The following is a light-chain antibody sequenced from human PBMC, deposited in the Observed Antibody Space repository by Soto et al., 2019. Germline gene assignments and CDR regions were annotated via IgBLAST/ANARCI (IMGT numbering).Light chain of an antibody. Sequence: QSVLTQPASVSGSPGQSIPISCTGTSSDVGGYNYVSWYQQHPGKAPKLMIYEVSNRPSGVSNRFSGSKSGNTASLTIAGLQAEDEADYYCSSYTSSSTVFGTGTKVTVL. CDR3: SSYTSSSTV. V-gene: IGLV2-14*01. J-gene: IGLJ1*01. CDR1: SSDVGGYNY. CDR2: EVS.